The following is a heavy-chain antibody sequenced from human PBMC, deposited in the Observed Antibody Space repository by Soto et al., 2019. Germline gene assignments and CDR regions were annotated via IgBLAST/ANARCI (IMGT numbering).Heavy chain of an antibody. CDR1: GFTFSGSA. Sequence: GGSLRLSCAASGFTFSGSAMHWVRQASGKGLEWVGRIRSKANSYATAYAASVKGRFTISRDDSKNTAYLQMNSLKTEDTAVYYCTRKSGYSSGNDAFDIWGQGTMVTVSS. J-gene: IGHJ3*02. CDR3: TRKSGYSSGNDAFDI. V-gene: IGHV3-73*01. CDR2: IRSKANSYAT. D-gene: IGHD6-19*01.